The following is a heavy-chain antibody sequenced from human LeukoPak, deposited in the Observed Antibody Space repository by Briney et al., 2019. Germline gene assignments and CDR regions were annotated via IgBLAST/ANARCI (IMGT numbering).Heavy chain of an antibody. J-gene: IGHJ4*02. CDR2: ISAYNGNT. CDR1: GYTFTSYG. V-gene: IGHV1-18*01. D-gene: IGHD3-22*01. Sequence: ASVKVSCKASGYTFTSYGISWVRQAPGQGLEWMGWISAYNGNTNYARKLQGRVTMTRDMSTSTVYMELSSLRSEDTAVYYCARGDSSGYYRFDYWGQGTLVTVSS. CDR3: ARGDSSGYYRFDY.